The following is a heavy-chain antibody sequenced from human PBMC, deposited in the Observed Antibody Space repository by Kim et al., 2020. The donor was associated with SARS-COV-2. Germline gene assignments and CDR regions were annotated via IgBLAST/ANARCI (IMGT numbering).Heavy chain of an antibody. CDR1: GFTFSSYA. CDR2: ISGSGGST. CDR3: AKDPGQLRWGYYYYGMDV. V-gene: IGHV3-23*01. Sequence: GGSLRLSCAASGFTFSSYAMSWVRQAPGKGLEWVSAISGSGGSTYYADSVKGRFTISRDNSKNTLYLQMNSLRAEDTAVYYCAKDPGQLRWGYYYYGMDVWGQGTTVTVSS. D-gene: IGHD2-2*01. J-gene: IGHJ6*02.